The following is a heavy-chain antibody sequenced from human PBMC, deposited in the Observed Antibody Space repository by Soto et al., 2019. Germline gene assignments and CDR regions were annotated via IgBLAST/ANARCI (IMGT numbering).Heavy chain of an antibody. Sequence: PSETLSLTCAVYGGSFSGYYWSWIRQPPGKGLEWIGEINHSGSTNYNPSLKSRVTMSVDTSKNLFSLKLSSVTAADTAVYFCAREDDGGDRDYYGLDVWGQGTTVTVSS. V-gene: IGHV4-34*01. CDR3: AREDDGGDRDYYGLDV. CDR2: INHSGST. J-gene: IGHJ6*02. CDR1: GGSFSGYY. D-gene: IGHD2-21*02.